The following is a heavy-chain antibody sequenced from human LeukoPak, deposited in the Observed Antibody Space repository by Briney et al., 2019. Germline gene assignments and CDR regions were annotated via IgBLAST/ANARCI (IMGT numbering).Heavy chain of an antibody. CDR3: ARDSYYDFWSGRPDAFDI. J-gene: IGHJ3*02. Sequence: SETLSLTCTVSGGSISSYYWSWIRQPAGKGLEWIGRIYTSGSTNYNPSLKSRVTMSVDTSKNQFSLKLSSVTAADTAVYYCARDSYYDFWSGRPDAFDIWGQGTMVTVSS. CDR1: GGSISSYY. CDR2: IYTSGST. D-gene: IGHD3-3*01. V-gene: IGHV4-4*07.